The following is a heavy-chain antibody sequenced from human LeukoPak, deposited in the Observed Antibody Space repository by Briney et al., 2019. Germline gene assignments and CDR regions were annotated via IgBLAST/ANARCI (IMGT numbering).Heavy chain of an antibody. V-gene: IGHV4-39*07. CDR3: ARDREWLLDY. J-gene: IGHJ4*02. CDR1: GGSISTSNYY. CDR2: IFYSGST. D-gene: IGHD5-12*01. Sequence: SETLSLTCTVSGGSISTSNYYWGWIRQPPGKGLEWIGNIFYSGSTYYNPSLKSRVTISLDTSRNQFSLKLNSVTAADTAVYYCARDREWLLDYWGQGTLVTVSS.